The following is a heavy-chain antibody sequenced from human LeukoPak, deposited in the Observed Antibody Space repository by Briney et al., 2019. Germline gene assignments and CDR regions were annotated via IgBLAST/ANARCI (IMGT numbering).Heavy chain of an antibody. Sequence: NASQTLSLTCTVSGGSLSRGGNYWTWIRQHPGKGLEWIENIYFSGSTYYNPSLQSRVSISVDTSQNQFSLKLTSVTAADTAVYYCARLVPSAQYWIDPWGPGSLVVVSS. J-gene: IGHJ5*02. CDR2: IYFSGST. CDR3: ARLVPSAQYWIDP. CDR1: GGSLSRGGNY. D-gene: IGHD1-26*01. V-gene: IGHV4-31*03.